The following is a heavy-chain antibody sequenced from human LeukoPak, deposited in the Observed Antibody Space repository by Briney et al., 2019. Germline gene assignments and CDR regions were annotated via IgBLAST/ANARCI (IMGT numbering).Heavy chain of an antibody. D-gene: IGHD4-17*01. CDR1: GYTFTGYY. V-gene: IGHV1-2*02. Sequence: ASVTVSCKASGYTFTGYYMHWVRQAPGQGLEWMGWINPNSGGTNYAQKFQGRVTMTRNTSISTAYMELSRLRSDDTAVYYCARRSTVSHDAFDIWGQGTVVTVSS. J-gene: IGHJ3*02. CDR3: ARRSTVSHDAFDI. CDR2: INPNSGGT.